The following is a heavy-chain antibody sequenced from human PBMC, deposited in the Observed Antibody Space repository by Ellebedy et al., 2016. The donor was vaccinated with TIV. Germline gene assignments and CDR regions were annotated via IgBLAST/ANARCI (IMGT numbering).Heavy chain of an antibody. Sequence: GSLRLXXTVSGGSIISSFYHWGWIRQPPGKGLEWIGSIYYSGSTYYNPSLKSRVTISVDTSKNQFSLKLGSVTAADTAVYYCARVTRGYSYYYYYGMDVWGQGTTVTVSS. CDR2: IYYSGST. CDR1: GGSIISSFYH. CDR3: ARVTRGYSYYYYYGMDV. V-gene: IGHV4-39*07. D-gene: IGHD5-18*01. J-gene: IGHJ6*02.